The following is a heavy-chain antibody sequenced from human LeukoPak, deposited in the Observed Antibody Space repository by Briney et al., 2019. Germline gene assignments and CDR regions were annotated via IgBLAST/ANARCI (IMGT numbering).Heavy chain of an antibody. CDR3: AHYYGSGSYYKYYYYYYMDV. D-gene: IGHD3-10*01. CDR1: GGSISSSSYY. Sequence: SETLSLTCTVSGGSISSSSYYWGWIRQPPGKGLEWIGSIYYNGSTYYNPSLKSRVTISVDTSKNQFSLKLSSVTAADTAVYYCAHYYGSGSYYKYYYYYYMDVWGKGTTVTISS. V-gene: IGHV4-39*01. J-gene: IGHJ6*03. CDR2: IYYNGST.